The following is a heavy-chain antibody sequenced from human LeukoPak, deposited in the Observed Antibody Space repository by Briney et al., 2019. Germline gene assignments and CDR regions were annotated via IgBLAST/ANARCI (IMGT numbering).Heavy chain of an antibody. CDR1: GFTFSSYW. J-gene: IGHJ4*02. CDR2: IKQDGSEK. D-gene: IGHD6-13*01. Sequence: AGGSLRLSCAASGFTFSSYWMSWVRQAPGKGLEWVANIKQDGSEKYYVDSVKGRFTISRDNAKNSLYLQMNSLRAEDTAVYYCASWDRAYSSSWYLDYWGQGTLVTVSS. CDR3: ASWDRAYSSSWYLDY. V-gene: IGHV3-7*01.